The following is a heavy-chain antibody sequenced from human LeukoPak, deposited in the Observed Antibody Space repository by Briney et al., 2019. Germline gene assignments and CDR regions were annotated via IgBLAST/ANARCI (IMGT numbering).Heavy chain of an antibody. CDR1: GYTFTSYG. CDR3: ARDSVGIAVAGREDY. V-gene: IGHV1-18*01. Sequence: GASVKVSCKASGYTFTSYGISWVRQAPGQGLEWMGWISAYNGNTNYAQKLQGRVTMTTDTSTSTAYKELRSLRSDDTAVYYCARDSVGIAVAGREDYWGQGTLVTVSS. CDR2: ISAYNGNT. J-gene: IGHJ4*02. D-gene: IGHD6-19*01.